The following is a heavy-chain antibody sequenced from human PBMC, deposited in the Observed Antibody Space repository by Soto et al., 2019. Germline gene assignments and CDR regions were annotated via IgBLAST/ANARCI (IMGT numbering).Heavy chain of an antibody. D-gene: IGHD3-10*01. CDR1: GGSISNYY. V-gene: IGHV4-39*01. Sequence: SETLSLTCTVSGGSISNYYWGWIRQPPGKGLEWIGSIYFSGSTSYNSSLKSRVTISVDTSKNQFSLKLSSVTAADTAVYYCARAQGSGFLVSWGQGTLVTVSS. CDR3: ARAQGSGFLVS. J-gene: IGHJ4*02. CDR2: IYFSGST.